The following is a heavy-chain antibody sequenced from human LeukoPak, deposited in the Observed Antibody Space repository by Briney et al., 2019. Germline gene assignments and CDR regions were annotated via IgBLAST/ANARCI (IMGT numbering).Heavy chain of an antibody. Sequence: GSRILSCASSGFIFSDYYMSWIRQAPGKGLEWVSYISSSGSTIYYGDPVKGRFTISRDNAKNSLYLQMNSLRAEDTSVYYCAGTDSGYDLRYWGQGTLVTVSS. V-gene: IGHV3-11*04. CDR2: ISSSGSTI. J-gene: IGHJ4*02. CDR3: AGTDSGYDLRY. CDR1: GFIFSDYY. D-gene: IGHD5-12*01.